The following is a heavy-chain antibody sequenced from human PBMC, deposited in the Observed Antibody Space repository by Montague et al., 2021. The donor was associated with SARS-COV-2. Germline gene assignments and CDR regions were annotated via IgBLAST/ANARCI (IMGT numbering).Heavy chain of an antibody. CDR1: GGSIGTYY. D-gene: IGHD3-22*01. Sequence: SETLSLTCTVSGGSIGTYYWDWIRQSPGKGLEWLGYIYYTGSTTXSPSLKSRVTISVDTSTNQFSLTLSSVTAADSAVCYCARHGYYETYDAFDIWGQGTMVTVSS. CDR3: ARHGYYETYDAFDI. J-gene: IGHJ3*02. CDR2: IYYTGST. V-gene: IGHV4-59*08.